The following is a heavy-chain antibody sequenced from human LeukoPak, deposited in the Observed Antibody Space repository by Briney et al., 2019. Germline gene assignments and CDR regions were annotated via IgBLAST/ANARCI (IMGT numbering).Heavy chain of an antibody. D-gene: IGHD2-2*01. CDR3: AREAGYRSSTSCYPYYGMDV. J-gene: IGHJ6*04. V-gene: IGHV1-2*04. CDR2: INPNSGGT. CDR1: GYTFTGYY. Sequence: ASVKVSCKASGYTFTGYYMHWVRQAPGQGLEWMGWINPNSGGTNYAQKFQGWVTMTRDTSISTAYMELSRLRSDDTAVYYCAREAGYRSSTSCYPYYGMDVWGKGTTVTVSS.